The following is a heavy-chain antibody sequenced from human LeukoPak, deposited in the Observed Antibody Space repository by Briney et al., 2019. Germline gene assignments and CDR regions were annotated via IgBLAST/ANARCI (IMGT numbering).Heavy chain of an antibody. CDR3: ASDGSGSYQVDS. Sequence: GGSLRLSCAASGFTFSSYWMSWVRQAPGKGQEWVTYIKEDGSEKYYAASVKCRFTISRDNAKNSLYLQMNSLRAEGTAVYYCASDGSGSYQVDSWGQGTLVTVSS. D-gene: IGHD3-10*01. J-gene: IGHJ4*02. V-gene: IGHV3-7*01. CDR1: GFTFSSYW. CDR2: IKEDGSEK.